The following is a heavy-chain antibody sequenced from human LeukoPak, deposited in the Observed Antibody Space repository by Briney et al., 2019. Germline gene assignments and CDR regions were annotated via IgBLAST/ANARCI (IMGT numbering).Heavy chain of an antibody. CDR3: ASAYDSSGYYYFDY. Sequence: SETLSLTCAVYGGSFSGYYWSWIRQPPGKGLGWIGEINHSGSTNYNPSLKSRVTISVDTSKNQFSLKLSSVTAADTAVYYCASAYDSSGYYYFDYWGQGTLVTVSS. D-gene: IGHD3-22*01. CDR2: INHSGST. V-gene: IGHV4-34*01. CDR1: GGSFSGYY. J-gene: IGHJ4*02.